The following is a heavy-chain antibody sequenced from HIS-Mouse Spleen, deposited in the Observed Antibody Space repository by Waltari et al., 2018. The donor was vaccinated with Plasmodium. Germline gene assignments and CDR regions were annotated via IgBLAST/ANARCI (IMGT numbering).Heavy chain of an antibody. Sequence: QVQLVESGGGVVQPERSLRLSCAASGFTFSSYGKHWVRQAPVKGLGGVAVITYEGNNKNYADSVEGRFTISKEKSKNTLYLQMNSLRAEDTAVYYCAKILSYSSSPEDYWGQGTLVTVSS. CDR3: AKILSYSSSPEDY. CDR1: GFTFSSYG. CDR2: ITYEGNNK. D-gene: IGHD6-6*01. J-gene: IGHJ4*02. V-gene: IGHV3-30*18.